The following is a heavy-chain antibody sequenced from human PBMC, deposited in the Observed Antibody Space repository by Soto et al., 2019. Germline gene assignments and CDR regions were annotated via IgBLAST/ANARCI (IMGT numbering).Heavy chain of an antibody. V-gene: IGHV1-8*01. J-gene: IGHJ6*02. Sequence: QVQLVQSGAEVKKPGASVKVSCKASGYTFTSYDINWVRQATGQGLEWMGWMNPNSGNTGYAQKFQGKFTMTRNTPINTAHMELSSLRSEDTAVYYCARGKRRLYYDLWSNDMDVWGQGTTVTVSS. CDR3: ARGKRRLYYDLWSNDMDV. CDR1: GYTFTSYD. CDR2: MNPNSGNT. D-gene: IGHD3-3*01.